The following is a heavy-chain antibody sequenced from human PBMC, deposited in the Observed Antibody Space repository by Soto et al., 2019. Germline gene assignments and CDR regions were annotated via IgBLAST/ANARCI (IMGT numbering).Heavy chain of an antibody. CDR3: AGFGELSGWFDP. V-gene: IGHV4-31*03. D-gene: IGHD3-10*01. CDR2: IYYSGST. Sequence: QVQLQESGPGLVKPSQTLSLTCTVSGGSISSGGYYWSWIRQHPGKGLEWIGYIYYSGSTYYNPSLKSRVTISVDTSKSRSCLKLSSVTAADTAVYSCAGFGELSGWFDPWGQGTLVTVSS. J-gene: IGHJ5*02. CDR1: GGSISSGGYY.